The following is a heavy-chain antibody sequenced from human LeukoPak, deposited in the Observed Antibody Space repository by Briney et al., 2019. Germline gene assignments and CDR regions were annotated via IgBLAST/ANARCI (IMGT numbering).Heavy chain of an antibody. CDR3: TRGIAKTGMNC. J-gene: IGHJ4*02. V-gene: IGHV3-49*04. Sequence: GGSLRLSCTASGFTFGDNAMTWVRQVPGRGLEWVGFIRSKTYGETTEYAASVKGRFTISRDDSKSIAYLQMNSLKSEDTAVYYCTRGIAKTGMNCWGQGTLVTVSA. CDR2: IRSKTYGETT. D-gene: IGHD6-19*01. CDR1: GFTFGDNA.